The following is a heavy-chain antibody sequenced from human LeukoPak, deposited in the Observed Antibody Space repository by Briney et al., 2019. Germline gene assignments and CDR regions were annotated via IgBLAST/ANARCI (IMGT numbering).Heavy chain of an antibody. CDR2: ISSSSSTI. CDR1: GFTFSSYS. J-gene: IGHJ3*02. Sequence: GGSLRLSCAASGFTFSSYSMNWVRQAPGKGLEWVSYISSSSSTIYYADSVKGRFTISRDNAKNSLYLQMNSLRAEDTAVYYCARSLKATDYRGVDIWGQGTLVPVSS. CDR3: ARSLKATDYRGVDI. D-gene: IGHD4-11*01. V-gene: IGHV3-48*04.